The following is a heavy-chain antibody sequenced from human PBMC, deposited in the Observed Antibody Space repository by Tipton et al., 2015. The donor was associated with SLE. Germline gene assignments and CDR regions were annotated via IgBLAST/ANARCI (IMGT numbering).Heavy chain of an antibody. CDR2: ISYDGRT. CDR1: GDSVTSSGYY. V-gene: IGHV4-31*03. CDR3: ARGPNWGLDDAFDI. J-gene: IGHJ3*02. Sequence: TLSLTCTATGDSVTSSGYYWSWIRQHPGKGLEWIGFISYDGRTKYNPSLKSRVTISLDTSKTQFFLRLSSVTAADTAVYFCARGPNWGLDDAFDIWGQGTMVSVPS. D-gene: IGHD7-27*01.